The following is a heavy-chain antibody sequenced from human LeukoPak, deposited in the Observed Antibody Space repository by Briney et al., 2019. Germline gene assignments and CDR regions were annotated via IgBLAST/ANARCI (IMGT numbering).Heavy chain of an antibody. CDR2: LNPNSGGT. D-gene: IGHD3-10*01. V-gene: IGHV1-2*02. Sequence: ASVTVSCKASGYTFTGYYMHWLRQAPGQGLAWVGWLNPNSGGTKYAQKFQGRVTMTRDTSISTAYMELSRLRSDDAAVYYCASEAMVRGGPVVYNFDYWGQGTLVTVSS. CDR1: GYTFTGYY. CDR3: ASEAMVRGGPVVYNFDY. J-gene: IGHJ4*02.